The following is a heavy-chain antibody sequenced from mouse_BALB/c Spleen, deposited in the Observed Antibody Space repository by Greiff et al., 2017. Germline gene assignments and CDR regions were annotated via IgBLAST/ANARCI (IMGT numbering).Heavy chain of an antibody. Sequence: EVKLVESGPGLVKPSQSLSLTCTVTGYSITSDYAWNWIRQFPGNKLEWMGYISYSGSTSYNPSLKSRISITRDTSKNQFFLQLNSVTTEDTATYYCARYSIPYFDYWGQGTTLTVSS. V-gene: IGHV3-2*02. CDR1: GYSITSDYA. J-gene: IGHJ2*01. CDR2: ISYSGST. CDR3: ARYSIPYFDY.